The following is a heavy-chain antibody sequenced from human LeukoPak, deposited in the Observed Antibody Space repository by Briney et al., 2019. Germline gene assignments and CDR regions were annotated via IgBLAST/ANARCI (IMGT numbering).Heavy chain of an antibody. Sequence: ASVKVSCKASGYTFTGYYMHWVRQAPGQGLEWMGWINPDSGGTNYAQKFQGRVTMTRDTPISTAYMELSRLRSDDTAVYYCAREIRDSGSYYDWFDPWGQGTLVTVSS. CDR3: AREIRDSGSYYDWFDP. CDR1: GYTFTGYY. V-gene: IGHV1-2*02. D-gene: IGHD1-26*01. J-gene: IGHJ5*02. CDR2: INPDSGGT.